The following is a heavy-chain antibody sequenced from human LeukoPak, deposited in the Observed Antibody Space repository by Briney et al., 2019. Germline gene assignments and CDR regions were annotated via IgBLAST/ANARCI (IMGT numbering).Heavy chain of an antibody. CDR1: GGSFSGYY. CDR3: ASGEDYGDYAFEP. J-gene: IGHJ5*02. Sequence: PSETLSLTCAVYGGSFSGYYWSWIRQPPGKGLEWIGEINHSGSTNYNPSLKSRVTISVDTSKNQFSLKLSSVTAADTAVYYCASGEDYGDYAFEPWGQETWVTVSS. V-gene: IGHV4-34*01. D-gene: IGHD4-17*01. CDR2: INHSGST.